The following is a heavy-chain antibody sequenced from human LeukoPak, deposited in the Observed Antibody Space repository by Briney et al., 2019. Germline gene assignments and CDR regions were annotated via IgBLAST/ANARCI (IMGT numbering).Heavy chain of an antibody. CDR3: ARDSRSYLLRYFDWLNWFDP. Sequence: SETRSLTCTVSGGSIRSYYWSWIRQPPGKGLEWIGYIYYSGSTNYNPSLKSRVTISVDTSKNQFSLKLSSVTAADTAVYYCARDSRSYLLRYFDWLNWFDPWGQGTLVTVSS. CDR1: GGSIRSYY. J-gene: IGHJ5*02. D-gene: IGHD3-9*01. CDR2: IYYSGST. V-gene: IGHV4-59*12.